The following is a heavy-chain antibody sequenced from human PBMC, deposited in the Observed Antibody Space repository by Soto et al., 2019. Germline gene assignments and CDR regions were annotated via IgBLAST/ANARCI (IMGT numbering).Heavy chain of an antibody. CDR2: IIPIFGTA. CDR3: ARSKTSLRFLEWSSAKGGMDV. CDR1: GGTFSSYA. V-gene: IGHV1-69*01. J-gene: IGHJ6*02. Sequence: QVQLVQSGAEVKKPGSSVKVSCEASGGTFSSYAISWVRQAPGQGLEWMGGIIPIFGTANYAQKFQGRVTITADESTSTAYMELSSLRSEDTAVYYCARSKTSLRFLEWSSAKGGMDVWGQGTTVTVSS. D-gene: IGHD3-3*01.